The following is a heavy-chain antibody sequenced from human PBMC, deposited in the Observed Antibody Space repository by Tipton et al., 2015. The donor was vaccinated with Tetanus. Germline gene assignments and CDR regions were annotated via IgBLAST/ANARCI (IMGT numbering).Heavy chain of an antibody. V-gene: IGHV4-59*01. CDR3: ARDRGVTSPFGSYYYGMDV. CDR1: GGSISPYY. J-gene: IGHJ6*02. Sequence: TLSLTCTVSGGSISPYYWTWIRQPPGKGLEWIGYIYSNGTTNYNPPLKSRVTMSVDTSKNQFSLKLSSVTAADTAVYYCARDRGVTSPFGSYYYGMDVWGQGP. D-gene: IGHD2-21*02. CDR2: IYSNGTT.